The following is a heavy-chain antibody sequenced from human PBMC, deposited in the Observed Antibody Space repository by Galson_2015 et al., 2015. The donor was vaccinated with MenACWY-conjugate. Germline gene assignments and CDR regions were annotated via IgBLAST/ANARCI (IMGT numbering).Heavy chain of an antibody. V-gene: IGHV3-23*01. J-gene: IGHJ2*01. CDR2: ISGSGGST. D-gene: IGHD3-22*01. CDR1: GFTFSSYA. Sequence: SLRLSCAASGFTFSSYAMSWVRQAPGKGLEWVSAISGSGGSTYYADSVKGRFTISRDNSKNTLYLQMNSLRAEDTAVYYCAKDRYYDSSGYYEGQTIFDLWGRGTLVTVSS. CDR3: AKDRYYDSSGYYEGQTIFDL.